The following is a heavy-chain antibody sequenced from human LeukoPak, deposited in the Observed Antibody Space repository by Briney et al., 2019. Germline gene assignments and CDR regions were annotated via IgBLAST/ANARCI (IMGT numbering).Heavy chain of an antibody. D-gene: IGHD5-12*01. CDR3: ARDRIVDIVATILDY. J-gene: IGHJ4*02. Sequence: WGSLRLSCAASGFTFSSYAMHWVRQAPGKGLEWVAVISYDGSNKYYADSVKGRFTISRDNSKNTLYLQMNSLRAEDTAVYYCARDRIVDIVATILDYWGQGTLVTVSS. CDR1: GFTFSSYA. CDR2: ISYDGSNK. V-gene: IGHV3-30*04.